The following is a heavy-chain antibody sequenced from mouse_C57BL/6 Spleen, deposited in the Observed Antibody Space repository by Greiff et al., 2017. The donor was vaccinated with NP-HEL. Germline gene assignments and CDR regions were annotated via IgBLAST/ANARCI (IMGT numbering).Heavy chain of an antibody. CDR1: GFTFSDYG. CDR3: ARHDYVYYYAMDY. V-gene: IGHV5-17*01. D-gene: IGHD2-4*01. J-gene: IGHJ4*01. CDR2: ISSGSSTI. Sequence: EVQRVESGGGLVKPGGSLKLSCAASGFTFSDYGMHWVRQAPEKGLEWVAYISSGSSTIYYADTVKGRFTISRDNAKNTLFLQMTSLRSEDTAMYYCARHDYVYYYAMDYWGQGTSVTVSS.